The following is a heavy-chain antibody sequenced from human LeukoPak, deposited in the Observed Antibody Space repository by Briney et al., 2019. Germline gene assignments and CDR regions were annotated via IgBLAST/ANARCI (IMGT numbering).Heavy chain of an antibody. D-gene: IGHD6-19*01. J-gene: IGHJ4*02. Sequence: SETLSLTCTVSGGSISSYYWSWIRQPAGKGLEWIGRIYTSGSTNYNPSLKSRVTVSVDTSKNQFSLKLSSVPAADTAVYYCARECIAVAGEPYYFDYWGQGTLVTVSS. CDR1: GGSISSYY. V-gene: IGHV4-4*07. CDR3: ARECIAVAGEPYYFDY. CDR2: IYTSGST.